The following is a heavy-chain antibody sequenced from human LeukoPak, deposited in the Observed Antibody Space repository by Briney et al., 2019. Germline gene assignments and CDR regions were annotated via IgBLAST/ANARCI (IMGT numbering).Heavy chain of an antibody. J-gene: IGHJ4*02. CDR3: ARSYYYFDS. CDR1: GFTFSGYS. V-gene: IGHV3-74*01. D-gene: IGHD2-21*01. CDR2: INTDGSTT. Sequence: GGSLRLSCAASGFTFSGYSMHWVRQAPGKGLVWVSRINTDGSTTTYADSVKGRFTISRDNAKNTLYLQMNSLRADDTSVYYCARSYYYFDSWGQGTLVTVSS.